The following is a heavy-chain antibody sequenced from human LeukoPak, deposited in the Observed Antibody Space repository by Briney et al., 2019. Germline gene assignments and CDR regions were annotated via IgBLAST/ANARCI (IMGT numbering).Heavy chain of an antibody. V-gene: IGHV3-7*01. CDR1: GFTVSSNY. D-gene: IGHD3-3*01. Sequence: GGSLRLSCAASGFTVSSNYMSWVRQAPGKGLEWVANIKQDGSEKYYVDSVKGRFTISRDNAKNSLYLQMNSLRAEDTAVYYCARLFRDFWSPVDYYYYMDVWGKGTTVTVSS. CDR3: ARLFRDFWSPVDYYYYMDV. J-gene: IGHJ6*03. CDR2: IKQDGSEK.